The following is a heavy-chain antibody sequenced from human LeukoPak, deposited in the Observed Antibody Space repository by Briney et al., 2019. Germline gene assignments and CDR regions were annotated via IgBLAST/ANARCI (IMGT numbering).Heavy chain of an antibody. V-gene: IGHV4-39*07. CDR3: VRENRCGSYSTYPECLAAFDS. CDR1: GASLSSGTYY. D-gene: IGHD6-13*01. Sequence: SETLALTCTVSGASLSSGTYYWGGIRQPPGKGLEWIGSISSGGRTFYKPSLKSRVTISVDTSKNEVSLKLTSVTAADTAVYYCVRENRCGSYSTYPECLAAFDSWGQGSLVTVSS. CDR2: ISSGGRT. J-gene: IGHJ4*02.